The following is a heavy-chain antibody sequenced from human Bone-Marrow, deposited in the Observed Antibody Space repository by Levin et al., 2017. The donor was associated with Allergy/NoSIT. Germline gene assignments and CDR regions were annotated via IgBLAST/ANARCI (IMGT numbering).Heavy chain of an antibody. Sequence: GESLKISCSASGFTFSTYGMHWVRQAPGKGLEWVARVSYDGSEKFYADSVKGRFTISRDNSKNTLSLQMNSLRDEDTAVYFCAEGSDGSNPAVVWGQGTLVIVSS. D-gene: IGHD5-24*01. CDR3: AEGSDGSNPAVV. CDR1: GFTFSTYG. V-gene: IGHV3-30*18. CDR2: VSYDGSEK. J-gene: IGHJ4*02.